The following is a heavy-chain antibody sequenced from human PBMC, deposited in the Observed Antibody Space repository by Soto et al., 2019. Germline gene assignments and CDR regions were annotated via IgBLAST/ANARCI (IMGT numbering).Heavy chain of an antibody. V-gene: IGHV3-23*01. CDR1: GFTFSSYA. CDR3: AKGSTIAARYARLDY. D-gene: IGHD6-6*01. Sequence: GGSLRLSCAASGFTFSSYAMSWVRQAPGKGLEWVSAISGSGGSTYYADSVKGRFTISRDNSKNTLYLQMNSLRAEDTAAYYCAKGSTIAARYARLDYWGQGTLVTVYS. J-gene: IGHJ4*02. CDR2: ISGSGGST.